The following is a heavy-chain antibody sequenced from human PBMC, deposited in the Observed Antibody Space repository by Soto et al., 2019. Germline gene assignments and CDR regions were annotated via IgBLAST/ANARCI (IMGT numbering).Heavy chain of an antibody. CDR2: IYSGGST. J-gene: IGHJ4*02. Sequence: EEQLVESGGDLVQPGGSLRPSCAASGFIVSNNYMSWVRQAPGKGLEWVSLIYSGGSTYYADSVKGRFTISRDSSKNTLYLQMNSLRAEDTAMYYCAAYSHKGYWGQGTLVTVSS. V-gene: IGHV3-66*01. D-gene: IGHD3-16*01. CDR1: GFIVSNNY. CDR3: AAYSHKGY.